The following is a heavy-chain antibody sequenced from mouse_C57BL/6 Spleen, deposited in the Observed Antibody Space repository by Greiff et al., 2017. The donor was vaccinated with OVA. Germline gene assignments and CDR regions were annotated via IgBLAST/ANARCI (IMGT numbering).Heavy chain of an antibody. D-gene: IGHD2-4*01. CDR3: APYDYDDGFAY. Sequence: SGPELVKPGASVKMSCKASGYTFTDYNMHWVKQSHGKSLEWIGYINPNNGGTSYNQKFKGKATLTVNKSSSTAYMELRSLTSEDSAVYYCAPYDYDDGFAYWGQGTLVTVSA. CDR1: GYTFTDYN. V-gene: IGHV1-22*01. CDR2: INPNNGGT. J-gene: IGHJ3*01.